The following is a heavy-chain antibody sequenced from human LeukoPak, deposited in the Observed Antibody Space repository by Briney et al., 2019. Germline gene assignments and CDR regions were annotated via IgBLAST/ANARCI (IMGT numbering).Heavy chain of an antibody. CDR3: GKTPPWAYVVGAIHFDS. CDR2: ISGGDGTT. CDR1: GFTFSSYA. J-gene: IGHJ4*02. Sequence: GGSLRLSCAASGFTFSSYAMTWVRQAPGKGLEWFSVISGGDGTTYYADSVKGRFTISRDNSKNTLYLQMHSLRAEDTAVYYCGKTPPWAYVVGAIHFDSWGQGTLVTVSS. D-gene: IGHD1-26*01. V-gene: IGHV3-23*01.